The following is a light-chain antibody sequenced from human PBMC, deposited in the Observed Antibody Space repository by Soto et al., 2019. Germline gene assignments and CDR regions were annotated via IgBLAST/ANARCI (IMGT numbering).Light chain of an antibody. Sequence: QSALTQPRSVSGSPGQSVTISCTGTSSDVGGYNYVSWYQQHPGKAPKLMIYDVSKRPSGVPDRFSGSKSGNMASLTISGLQAEDEADYYCCSYAGSYTFVFGPGTKLTVL. J-gene: IGLJ1*01. V-gene: IGLV2-11*01. CDR3: CSYAGSYTFV. CDR2: DVS. CDR1: SSDVGGYNY.